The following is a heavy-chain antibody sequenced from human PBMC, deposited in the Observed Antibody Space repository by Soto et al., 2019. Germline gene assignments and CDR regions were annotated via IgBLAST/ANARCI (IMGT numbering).Heavy chain of an antibody. D-gene: IGHD5-12*01. CDR3: ARDAFNSGYEDDY. J-gene: IGHJ4*02. CDR2: IKQDGSEK. Sequence: EVQLVESGGGLVQPGGSLRLSCAASGFTFSSYWMSWVRQAPGKGLEWVANIKQDGSEKYYVDSVKGRFTISRDNAKNSLYLQMNSLRAEDTAVYYCARDAFNSGYEDDYWGQGTLVTVSS. CDR1: GFTFSSYW. V-gene: IGHV3-7*01.